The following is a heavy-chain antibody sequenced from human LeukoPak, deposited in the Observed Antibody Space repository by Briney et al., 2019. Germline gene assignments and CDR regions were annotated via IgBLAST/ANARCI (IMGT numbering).Heavy chain of an antibody. CDR1: GFTFSSYS. V-gene: IGHV3-21*01. J-gene: IGHJ3*02. D-gene: IGHD6-19*01. Sequence: PVGSLRLSCAASGFTFSSYSMNWVRQAPGKGLEWVSSISSSSSYIYYADSVKGRFTISRDNAKNSLYLQMNSLRAEDTAVYYCARVRLEWLEDDTFDIWGQGTMVTVSS. CDR3: ARVRLEWLEDDTFDI. CDR2: ISSSSSYI.